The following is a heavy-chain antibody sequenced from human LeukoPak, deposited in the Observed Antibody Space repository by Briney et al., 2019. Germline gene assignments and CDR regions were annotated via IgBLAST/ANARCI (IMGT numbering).Heavy chain of an antibody. CDR2: INPNSGGT. CDR3: ARSDYYYYYMDV. CDR1: GYIFTGYY. Sequence: ASVKVSCKASGYIFTGYYMHWVRQAPGQGLEWMGWINPNSGGTNNAQKFQGRVTMTRDTSISTAYMELGRLRSDDTAVYYCARSDYYYYYMDVWGKGTTVTVSS. J-gene: IGHJ6*03. V-gene: IGHV1-2*02.